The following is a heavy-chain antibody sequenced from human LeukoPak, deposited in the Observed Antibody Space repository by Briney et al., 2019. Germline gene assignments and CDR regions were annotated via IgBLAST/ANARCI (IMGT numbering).Heavy chain of an antibody. Sequence: GDSVKVSCKASGYNFISNGIVWVRQAPGQGLEWVGWVSHKTGKSNFAQKIQDRVTMTTDTSTTTAYMELRSLRSDDTAVYLCATIAVCGTSLLYFFDNWGQGTLVIVSS. J-gene: IGHJ4*02. CDR2: VSHKTGKS. CDR1: GYNFISNG. CDR3: ATIAVCGTSLLYFFDN. D-gene: IGHD6-19*01. V-gene: IGHV1-18*01.